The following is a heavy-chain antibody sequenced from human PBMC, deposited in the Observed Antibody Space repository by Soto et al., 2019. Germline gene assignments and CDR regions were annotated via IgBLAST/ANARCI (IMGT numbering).Heavy chain of an antibody. D-gene: IGHD3-10*01. CDR1: GYSISSGYY. Sequence: PSETLSLTCSVSGYSISSGYYWGWVRQAPGKGLEWLGSVYHNGIMFHNPSFQSRVTISVDTSKNQFSLNLRSVTAADTAVYYFAALWFGELAFNYWGHGILVTVSS. CDR2: VYHNGIM. V-gene: IGHV4-38-2*02. CDR3: AALWFGELAFNY. J-gene: IGHJ4*01.